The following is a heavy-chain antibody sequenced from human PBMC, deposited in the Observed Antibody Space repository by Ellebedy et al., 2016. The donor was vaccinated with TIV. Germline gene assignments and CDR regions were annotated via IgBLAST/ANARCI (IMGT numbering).Heavy chain of an antibody. CDR2: IYCSGST. CDR1: GGSISSSSYY. D-gene: IGHD3-10*01. Sequence: SETLSLXXTVSGGSISSSSYYWGWIRQPPGKGLEWIGSIYCSGSTYYNPSLKSRVTISVDKSKNQFSLKLSSVTAADTAVYYCARELWLGDDYWGQGTLVTVSS. J-gene: IGHJ4*02. V-gene: IGHV4-39*07. CDR3: ARELWLGDDY.